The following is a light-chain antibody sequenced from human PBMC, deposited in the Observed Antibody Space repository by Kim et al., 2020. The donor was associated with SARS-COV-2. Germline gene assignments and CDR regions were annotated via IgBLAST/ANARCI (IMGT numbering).Light chain of an antibody. V-gene: IGLV3-21*04. Sequence: SYELTQPPSVSVAPGKAASITCGGNNIGSQRVHWYQQKPGQAPVLVIYYNSDRPSGIPERFSGSNSGYTATLTISRVEAGDEADYYCQVWDSGSDHWVFG. CDR2: YNS. CDR1: NIGSQR. J-gene: IGLJ3*02. CDR3: QVWDSGSDHWV.